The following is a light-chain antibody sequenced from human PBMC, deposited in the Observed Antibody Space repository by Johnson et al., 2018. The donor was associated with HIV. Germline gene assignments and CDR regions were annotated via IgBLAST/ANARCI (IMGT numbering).Light chain of an antibody. CDR2: DNN. V-gene: IGLV1-51*01. Sequence: QSVLTQPPSVSAAPGQKVTISCSGSSSNIGNNYVSWYQQLPGTAPKLLIYDNNKRPSGISDRFSGSKSGTSATLGITGLQTGDEADYYCGTWDSSLSAYVFGTGTKVTVV. J-gene: IGLJ1*01. CDR1: SSNIGNNY. CDR3: GTWDSSLSAYV.